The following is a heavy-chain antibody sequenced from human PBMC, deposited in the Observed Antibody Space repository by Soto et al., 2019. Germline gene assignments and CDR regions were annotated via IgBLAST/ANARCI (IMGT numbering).Heavy chain of an antibody. D-gene: IGHD1-20*01. Sequence: GESLKISCKGSGYRFTDYWIGWVRQMSGKGLEWMGIIYPGDSDTRDSPSFQGQVTMSVVRSINTAYLQWSSLKASDTAMYYCARWGGNWNDEPYFDFWGQGTLVTVSS. CDR1: GYRFTDYW. CDR3: ARWGGNWNDEPYFDF. V-gene: IGHV5-51*01. CDR2: IYPGDSDT. J-gene: IGHJ4*02.